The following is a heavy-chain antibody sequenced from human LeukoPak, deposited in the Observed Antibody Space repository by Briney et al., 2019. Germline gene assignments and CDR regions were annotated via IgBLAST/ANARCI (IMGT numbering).Heavy chain of an antibody. D-gene: IGHD3-22*01. CDR1: GFTFTSYY. J-gene: IGHJ4*02. CDR3: AREDYYDSSGPFDY. CDR2: ISGDGSNT. Sequence: PGGSLRLSCAASGFTFTSYYMHGVRQAPGKGLVWVSRISGDGSNTIYADSVKGRFTISRDNAKNTVYLQMNSLRAEDTAVYYCAREDYYDSSGPFDYWGQGTLVTVSS. V-gene: IGHV3-74*01.